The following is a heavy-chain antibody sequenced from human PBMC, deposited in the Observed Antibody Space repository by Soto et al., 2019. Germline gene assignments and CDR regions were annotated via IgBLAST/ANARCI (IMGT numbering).Heavy chain of an antibody. CDR3: GRGPSPRAPAGGTPYYYAMDV. CDR2: MNPINGAT. D-gene: IGHD6-13*01. CDR1: GYDFTAYD. Sequence: GASVKVSCKASGYDFTAYDISWVRQDYGQGLEWMGWMNPINGATCTARRFRGRVSLSRNTATGTAYLELTSMRSDDTAVYYCGRGPSPRAPAGGTPYYYAMDVWGQGTTVTVSS. V-gene: IGHV1-8*02. J-gene: IGHJ6*02.